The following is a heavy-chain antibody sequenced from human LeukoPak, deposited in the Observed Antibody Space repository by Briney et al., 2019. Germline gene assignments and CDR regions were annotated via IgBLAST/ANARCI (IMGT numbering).Heavy chain of an antibody. D-gene: IGHD3-9*01. J-gene: IGHJ4*02. V-gene: IGHV3-23*01. CDR1: GFTFSNYA. CDR3: AKWGDYDVLTGYYVPDY. CDR2: ILGSGGST. Sequence: GASLRLSCAASGFTFSNYAMSWVRQAPGKGLEWVSAILGSGGSTYYADSVKGRFTVSRDNSKSTLYLQMNSLRAEDTPLYYCAKWGDYDVLTGYYVPDYWGQGTLVTVSS.